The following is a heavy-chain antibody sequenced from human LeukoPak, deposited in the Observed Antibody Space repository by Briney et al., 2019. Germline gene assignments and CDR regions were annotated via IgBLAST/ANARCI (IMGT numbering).Heavy chain of an antibody. CDR3: ARVSGKYNWFDP. Sequence: SETLSLTCGVYGGSFSGYYWNWIRQPPGMGLEWIGEINYRGGTGYNPSLKSRVTMSVDTSKNHFSLKLTSLTAADTAVYYCARVSGKYNWFDPSGQGTLVTVSS. CDR1: GGSFSGYY. J-gene: IGHJ5*02. V-gene: IGHV4-34*01. CDR2: INYRGGT.